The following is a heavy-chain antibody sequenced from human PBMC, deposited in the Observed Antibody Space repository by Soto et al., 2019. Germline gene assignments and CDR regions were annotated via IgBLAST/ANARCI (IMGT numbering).Heavy chain of an antibody. CDR3: ARVHVGYYFDS. D-gene: IGHD3-10*01. V-gene: IGHV3-15*01. CDR2: IKRKSDGGTT. Sequence: GGSRRLSCSASGFTVSNAWMIWVGQAPGKGLEWVGRIKRKSDGGTTDYAAPVKGRFTISRDDSANTLYLQMNSLKTEDTAVYYCARVHVGYYFDSWGQGTLVTVSS. CDR1: GFTVSNAW. J-gene: IGHJ4*02.